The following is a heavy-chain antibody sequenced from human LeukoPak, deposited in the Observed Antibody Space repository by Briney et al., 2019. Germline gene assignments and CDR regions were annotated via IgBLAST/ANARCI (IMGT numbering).Heavy chain of an antibody. CDR2: ISSSSSYI. J-gene: IGHJ6*02. Sequence: PGGSLRLSCAASGFTFSSYSMNWVRQAPGKGLEWVSSISSSSSYIYYADSVKGRFTISRDNAKNSLYLQMNSLRAEDTAVYYCARDRITMLPCGMDVWGQGTTVTVSS. CDR1: GFTFSSYS. CDR3: ARDRITMLPCGMDV. D-gene: IGHD3-10*01. V-gene: IGHV3-21*01.